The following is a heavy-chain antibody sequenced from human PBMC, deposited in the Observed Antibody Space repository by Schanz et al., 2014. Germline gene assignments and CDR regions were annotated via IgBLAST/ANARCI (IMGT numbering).Heavy chain of an antibody. CDR2: IIPSLGLA. V-gene: IGHV1-69*02. J-gene: IGHJ4*02. D-gene: IGHD6-13*01. CDR1: GGTFSSFG. Sequence: VQLEQSGAEVKKPGSSAKVSCKASGGTFSSFGINWARQAPRQGLEWMGSIIPSLGLAKYEHKFQDTVTITADTSSPTAYIDVTTLTSEDTAVYYCSSSEAGYSSSWDFDYWGQGTLVTVSS. CDR3: SSSEAGYSSSWDFDY.